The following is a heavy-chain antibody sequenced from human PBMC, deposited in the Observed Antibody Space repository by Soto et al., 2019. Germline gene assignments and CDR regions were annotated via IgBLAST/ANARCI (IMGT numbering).Heavy chain of an antibody. D-gene: IGHD6-19*01. V-gene: IGHV3-48*01. Sequence: GGSLRLSCAASGFTFSSYSMNWVRQAPGKGLEWVSYISSSSSTIYYADSVKGLFTTSRDNAKNSLYLQMNSLRAEDTAVYYCARDSSGWYSFRAFDIWGQGTMVTVSS. CDR2: ISSSSSTI. CDR1: GFTFSSYS. CDR3: ARDSSGWYSFRAFDI. J-gene: IGHJ3*02.